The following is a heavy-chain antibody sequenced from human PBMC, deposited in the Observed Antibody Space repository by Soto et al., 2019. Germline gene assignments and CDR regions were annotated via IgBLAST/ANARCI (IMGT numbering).Heavy chain of an antibody. Sequence: SVKVSCKASGGTFRNYPINWVRQAPGQGLEWMGSIFPLTDIPDYAQNFQARLTISADKSTSTAYMELSSLTSDDTAMYFCARGPLAVLNYFESWGQGTLVTVSS. D-gene: IGHD2-15*01. V-gene: IGHV1-69*04. CDR3: ARGPLAVLNYFES. CDR2: IFPLTDIP. CDR1: GGTFRNYP. J-gene: IGHJ4*02.